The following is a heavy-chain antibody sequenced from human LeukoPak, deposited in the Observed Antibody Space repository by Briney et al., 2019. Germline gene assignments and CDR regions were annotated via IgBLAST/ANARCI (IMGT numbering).Heavy chain of an antibody. CDR1: GFTFSTYW. CDR2: MKRDGSEI. CDR3: ARFQYKAAFDI. D-gene: IGHD1-1*01. J-gene: IGHJ3*02. V-gene: IGHV3-7*01. Sequence: PGGSLRLSCSASGFTFSTYWMSWVRQAPGKGLEWVANMKRDGSEIYYVDSVKGRFTISRDNAKNSLFLQMNSLRAEDTAVYYCARFQYKAAFDIWGQGTMVTVSS.